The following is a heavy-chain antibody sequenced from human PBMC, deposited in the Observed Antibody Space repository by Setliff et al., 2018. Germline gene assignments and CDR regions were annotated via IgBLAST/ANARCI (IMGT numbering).Heavy chain of an antibody. V-gene: IGHV3-7*01. D-gene: IGHD5-18*01. CDR2: IKQDGSDK. Sequence: GGSLRLSCAASGFTFSTYWMSWVRQAPGKGLEWVANIKQDGSDKYYVDSVKGRFTISRDNAKNSLYLQMNSLRAEDTAVYYCAVTLSSPIQSPFDPWGQGTLVTVSS. CDR3: AVTLSSPIQSPFDP. J-gene: IGHJ5*02. CDR1: GFTFSTYW.